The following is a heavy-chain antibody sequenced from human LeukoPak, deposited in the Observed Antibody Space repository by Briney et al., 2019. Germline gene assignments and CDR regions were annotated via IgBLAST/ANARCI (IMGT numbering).Heavy chain of an antibody. D-gene: IGHD2-15*01. CDR3: ARDRDCSGGSCYSSSWFDP. V-gene: IGHV1-69*05. CDR1: GGTFSSYA. CDR2: IIPIFGTA. J-gene: IGHJ5*02. Sequence: SVKVSCKASGGTFSSYAISWVRQAPGQGLEWMGRIIPIFGTANYAQKFQGRVTITTDESTSTAYMELSSLRSEDTAVYYCARDRDCSGGSCYSSSWFDPWGQGTLVIVSS.